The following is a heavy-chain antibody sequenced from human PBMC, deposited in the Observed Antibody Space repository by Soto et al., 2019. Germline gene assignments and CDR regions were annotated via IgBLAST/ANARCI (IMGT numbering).Heavy chain of an antibody. V-gene: IGHV3-15*01. CDR1: GFTFSNAW. CDR3: TTDGQQLKKRGYSYGYEETMYYYGMDV. J-gene: IGHJ6*02. Sequence: EVQLVESGGGLVKPGGSLRLSCAASGFTFSNAWMSWVRQAPGKGLEWVGRIKSKTDGGTTDYAAPVKGRFTISRDDSKNTLYLQMNSLKTEDTAVYYCTTDGQQLKKRGYSYGYEETMYYYGMDVWGQGTTVTVSS. D-gene: IGHD5-18*01. CDR2: IKSKTDGGTT.